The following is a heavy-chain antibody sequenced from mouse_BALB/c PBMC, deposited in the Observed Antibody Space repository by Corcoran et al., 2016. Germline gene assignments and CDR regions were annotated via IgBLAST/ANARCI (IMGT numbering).Heavy chain of an antibody. CDR3: ARYDYCAMDY. Sequence: QIQLVQSGPELKKPGVTVRISCKASGYTFTTAGMQWVQKMPGKGLKWIGWINTHSGVPKYAEDFKGRFAFSLETSASTAYLQISNLKNEDTATYFCARYDYCAMDYWGQGTSVTVSS. CDR1: GYTFTTAG. CDR2: INTHSGVP. V-gene: IGHV9-4*02. J-gene: IGHJ4*01.